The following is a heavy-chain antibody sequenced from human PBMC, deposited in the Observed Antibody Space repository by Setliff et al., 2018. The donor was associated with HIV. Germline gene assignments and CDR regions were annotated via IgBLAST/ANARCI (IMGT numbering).Heavy chain of an antibody. D-gene: IGHD2-2*01. CDR1: GYIFNTNG. CDR3: ARDSCSSTSCPNWFDP. Sequence: ASVKVSCKGSGYIFNTNGISRVRQAPGQGLEWMGWISAYNGNTNYAQRFQGRVTMTTDTSTSTAYMELRSLRSDDTAVYFCARDSCSSTSCPNWFDPWGQGTLVTVSS. V-gene: IGHV1-18*01. CDR2: ISAYNGNT. J-gene: IGHJ5*02.